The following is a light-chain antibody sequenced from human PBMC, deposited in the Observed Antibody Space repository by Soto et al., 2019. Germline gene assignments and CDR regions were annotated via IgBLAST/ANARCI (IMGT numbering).Light chain of an antibody. CDR3: QQSFSTPPT. V-gene: IGKV1-6*01. CDR1: QGIRND. CDR2: AAS. Sequence: AIQMTQSPSSLSASVGDRVTITCRASQGIRNDLDWFQQKPGKAPKLLIYAASNLQSGVPARFSGSGSGTDFTLTISSLQPEDFASYYCQQSFSTPPTFGQGTKVEIK. J-gene: IGKJ1*01.